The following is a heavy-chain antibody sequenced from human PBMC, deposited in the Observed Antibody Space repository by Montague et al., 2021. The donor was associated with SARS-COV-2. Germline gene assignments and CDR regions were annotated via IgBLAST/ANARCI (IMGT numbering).Heavy chain of an antibody. CDR1: GFIFSYYD. J-gene: IGHJ3*02. V-gene: IGHV3-48*03. CDR2: ISTSAYTT. D-gene: IGHD3-16*02. Sequence: SLRLSCAAPGFIFSYYDMNWVRQAPGKGPEWISYISTSAYTTSYAGSVKGRFTISRDNGKNSLYLQMNSLRVEDTAVYYCTRDYRSVVGDGLDIWGQGTKVTVSS. CDR3: TRDYRSVVGDGLDI.